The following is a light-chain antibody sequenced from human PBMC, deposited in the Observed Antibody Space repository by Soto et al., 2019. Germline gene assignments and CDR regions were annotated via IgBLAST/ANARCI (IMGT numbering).Light chain of an antibody. CDR1: QSVSSSY. CDR2: GAS. V-gene: IGKV3-20*01. J-gene: IGKJ1*01. Sequence: EIVLTQSPGTLSLSPGERATLSCRASQSVSSSYLAWYQQKPGQAPRPLIYGASSRAIGIPDRFSGSGSGTDFTLTISRLEPEDFAVYYCQRYGSSPWTSGQGTKVEIK. CDR3: QRYGSSPWT.